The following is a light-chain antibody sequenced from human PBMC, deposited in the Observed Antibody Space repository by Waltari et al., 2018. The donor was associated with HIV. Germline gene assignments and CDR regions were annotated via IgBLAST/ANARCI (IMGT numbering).Light chain of an antibody. CDR1: SSNVGCDDL. CDR2: EVT. J-gene: IGLJ1*01. CDR3: CSCPRSGIRYV. Sequence: QSALTQPASASGSPGQSITIPRTGTSSNVGCDDLVPWYQQHPGEAPKPIIYEVTKRPSGVSNRFSGSKSGNTASLTISGLQAEDEADYYCCSCPRSGIRYVFGTGTKVTVL. V-gene: IGLV2-23*02.